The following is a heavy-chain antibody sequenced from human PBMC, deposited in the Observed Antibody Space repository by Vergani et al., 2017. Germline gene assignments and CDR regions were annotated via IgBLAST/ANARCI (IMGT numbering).Heavy chain of an antibody. J-gene: IGHJ3*02. Sequence: EVHLLESGGGLVQSGGSLRLSCAASGFTFSNSAVSWVRQAPGRGLAWVSSISGPGLSTYYADSVKGRFSISRDNSKNTVFLQMHSLRAEDTAIYYCAKDPPTMIVVVINDAFDIWGQGTMVTVSS. D-gene: IGHD3-22*01. CDR2: ISGPGLST. CDR3: AKDPPTMIVVVINDAFDI. CDR1: GFTFSNSA. V-gene: IGHV3-23*01.